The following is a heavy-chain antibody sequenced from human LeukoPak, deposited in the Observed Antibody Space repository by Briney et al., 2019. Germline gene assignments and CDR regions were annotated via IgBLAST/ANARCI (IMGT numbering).Heavy chain of an antibody. J-gene: IGHJ4*02. CDR3: ARVVSSSGWYPIDY. CDR2: ISSSGPT. D-gene: IGHD6-19*01. Sequence: SETLSLTCIVSGGSITSNYWSWIRQTAGKGREGIGHISSSGPTNYNPAFKGRVTLSVDTSKNLFSLKLNSVTAGDTAVYFCARVVSSSGWYPIDYWGQGALVTVSS. CDR1: GGSITSNY. V-gene: IGHV4-4*07.